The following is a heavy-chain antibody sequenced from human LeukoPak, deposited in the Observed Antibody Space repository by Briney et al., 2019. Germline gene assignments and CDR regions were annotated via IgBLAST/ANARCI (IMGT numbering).Heavy chain of an antibody. CDR2: ISGSGGST. J-gene: IGHJ4*02. CDR3: AKLGDSRSYYSYFDY. D-gene: IGHD1-26*01. CDR1: GFTFSSYA. V-gene: IGHV3-23*01. Sequence: PGGSLRLSCAASGFTFSSYAMSWVRQSPGKGLEWVSAISGSGGSTYYADSVRGRFTISRDNSKNTLYLQMNSLRAEDTAVYYCAKLGDSRSYYSYFDYWGQGTLVTVSS.